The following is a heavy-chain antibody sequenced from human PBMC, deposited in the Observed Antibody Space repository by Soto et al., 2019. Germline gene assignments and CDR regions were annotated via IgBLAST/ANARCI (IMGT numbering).Heavy chain of an antibody. CDR3: ERGIVGATTPDAFDI. D-gene: IGHD1-26*01. Sequence: GGSLRLSCAASGFTFSDYYMSWIRQAPGKGLEWVSYISSSSSYTNYADSVKGRFTISRDNAKNSLYLQMNSLRAEDTAVYYCERGIVGATTPDAFDIWGQGTMVTVSS. CDR2: ISSSSSYT. J-gene: IGHJ3*02. CDR1: GFTFSDYY. V-gene: IGHV3-11*06.